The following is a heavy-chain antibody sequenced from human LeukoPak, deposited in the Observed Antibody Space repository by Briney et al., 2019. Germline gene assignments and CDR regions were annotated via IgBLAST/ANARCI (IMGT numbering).Heavy chain of an antibody. CDR1: GYTFTSYD. Sequence: GASVKVSCKASGYTFTSYDINWMRQAPGQGLEWMASMNPNNGNTAYARKFQGKVTMTRDTSIGTAYLELSALRSEDTAVYYCARLHWESGGIYFYYYMDVWGKGTTVTVSS. CDR2: MNPNNGNT. V-gene: IGHV1-8*01. CDR3: ARLHWESGGIYFYYYMDV. D-gene: IGHD3-16*01. J-gene: IGHJ6*03.